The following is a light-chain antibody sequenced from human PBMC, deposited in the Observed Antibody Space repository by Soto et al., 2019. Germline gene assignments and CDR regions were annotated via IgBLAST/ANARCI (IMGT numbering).Light chain of an antibody. Sequence: EIVLPQSPGTLSLSPGERATLSCRASQSVSSSYLAWYQQKPGQAPRLLIYGASRRATAIPDRFSGSGSGTDFALTIYRLEPEGFAVYYCQQFATSPLTFGGGTKVEI. CDR1: QSVSSSY. V-gene: IGKV3-20*01. J-gene: IGKJ4*01. CDR3: QQFATSPLT. CDR2: GAS.